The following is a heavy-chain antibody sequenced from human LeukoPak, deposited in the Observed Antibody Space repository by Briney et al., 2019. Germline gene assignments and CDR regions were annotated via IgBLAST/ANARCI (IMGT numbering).Heavy chain of an antibody. CDR2: IKQDGSEK. D-gene: IGHD2-2*01. CDR3: ARSHDDIVVVPAATGYFDY. V-gene: IGHV3-7*01. J-gene: IGHJ4*02. CDR1: GFTFSSYW. Sequence: GGSLRLSCAASGFTFSSYWMSWVRQAPGKGLEWVANIKQDGSEKYYVDSVKGRFTISRDNAKNSLYLQMNSLRAEDTAVYYCARSHDDIVVVPAATGYFDYWGQGTLVTVSS.